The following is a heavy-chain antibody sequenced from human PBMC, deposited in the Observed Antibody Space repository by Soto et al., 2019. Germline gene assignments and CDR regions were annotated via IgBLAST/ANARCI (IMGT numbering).Heavy chain of an antibody. D-gene: IGHD2-2*02. CDR2: IIPIVGTA. Sequence: GGSVKCSWKASIGAVSSYAISWVRQAPGQGLEWMGGIIPIVGTANYAQKFQGRVTITADKSTSTAYMELSSLRSEDTAVYYCASHCSSTSCYTDCFDPWGQGTLVTVSS. J-gene: IGHJ5*02. CDR3: ASHCSSTSCYTDCFDP. V-gene: IGHV1-69*06. CDR1: IGAVSSYA.